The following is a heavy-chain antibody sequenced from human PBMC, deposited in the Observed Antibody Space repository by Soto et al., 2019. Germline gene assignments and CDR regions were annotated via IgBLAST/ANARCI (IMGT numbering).Heavy chain of an antibody. Sequence: EVQVLESGGGLVQPGGSLRLSCAASGFTFTSYAMSWVRHAPGKGLEWVSRISGSGGSTYYAGSVKGRFTISRDNSKDTLYLPMSSLRAEDTAVYYCAKVLSGWQYFDYVVQGTLVTVSS. CDR1: GFTFTSYA. J-gene: IGHJ4*02. CDR2: ISGSGGST. CDR3: AKVLSGWQYFDY. D-gene: IGHD6-19*01. V-gene: IGHV3-23*01.